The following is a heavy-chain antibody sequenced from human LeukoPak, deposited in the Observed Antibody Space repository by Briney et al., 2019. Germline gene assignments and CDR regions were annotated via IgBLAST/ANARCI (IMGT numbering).Heavy chain of an antibody. V-gene: IGHV3-53*01. CDR2: IYCGGST. J-gene: IGHJ4*02. Sequence: PGGSLRLSCAASGLTVSRNYMSWVRQPPGKGLEWVSDIYCGGSTYYADSVKGRFTISRDNSKNTLYLQMNSLRAEDTAVYYCTRGGGGSFPHYWGQGTLVTVSS. CDR3: TRGGGGSFPHY. D-gene: IGHD2-21*01. CDR1: GLTVSRNY.